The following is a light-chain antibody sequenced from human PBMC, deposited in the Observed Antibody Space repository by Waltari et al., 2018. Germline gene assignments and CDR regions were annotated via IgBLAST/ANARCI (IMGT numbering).Light chain of an antibody. CDR3: SSQSSNDVVL. Sequence: QSALTQLASVSGSPGQSVTIFCAGTSHDVDGYNSVSGYQEHPGQAPRVSIYDVSDRPSGVSDRFSGSKSGNTASLTISGLQAEDEADYYCSSQSSNDVVLFGGGTKLTVL. J-gene: IGLJ2*01. CDR1: SHDVDGYNS. V-gene: IGLV2-14*01. CDR2: DVS.